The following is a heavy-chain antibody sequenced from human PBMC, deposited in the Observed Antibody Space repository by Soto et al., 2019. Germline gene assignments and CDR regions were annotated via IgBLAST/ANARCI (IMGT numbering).Heavy chain of an antibody. V-gene: IGHV1-69*13. CDR1: GVTFSSYA. CDR2: IIATVGTA. CDR3: ARRKYCSSNSCPSHSFHI. Sequence: SVKVSCKASGVTFSSYAISWVPQAPGQGLEWVGGIIATVGTAKYAQRFQGRVTIAADQSTSTAYMEMSSLRSEETAVYYCARRKYCSSNSCPSHSFHICGQGPMVNVS. D-gene: IGHD2-2*01. J-gene: IGHJ3*02.